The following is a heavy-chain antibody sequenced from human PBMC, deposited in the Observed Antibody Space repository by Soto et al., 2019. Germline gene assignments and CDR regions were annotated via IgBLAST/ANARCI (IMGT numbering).Heavy chain of an antibody. CDR3: ARVSFLAPVTGAEIFDF. CDR2: VNPNSGDT. Sequence: QAPLVQSGAEVKKPGASVKVSCKASGYSFTSYDMNWVRQAPGQGLEWMGWVNPNSGDTDYAQKFQDRVTMTTDTSIRTAYMELSSLRSEDTAVYYCARVSFLAPVTGAEIFDFWGQGTMVTVSS. D-gene: IGHD2-21*02. V-gene: IGHV1-8*01. CDR1: GYSFTSYD. J-gene: IGHJ3*01.